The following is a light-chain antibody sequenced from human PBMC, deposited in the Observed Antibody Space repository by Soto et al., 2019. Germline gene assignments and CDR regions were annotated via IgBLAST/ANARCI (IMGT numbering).Light chain of an antibody. J-gene: IGKJ5*01. CDR3: QQYGSSPIT. V-gene: IGKV3-20*01. Sequence: DTVLTQYPRTLSLPSGERATLSCPARQIISGTYLAWYQQKPGQSPRLLIYSASTRAPGIPDRFSGSGSATDFTLTISRLEPEDFALYYCQQYGSSPITFGQGTRLEIK. CDR1: QIISGTY. CDR2: SAS.